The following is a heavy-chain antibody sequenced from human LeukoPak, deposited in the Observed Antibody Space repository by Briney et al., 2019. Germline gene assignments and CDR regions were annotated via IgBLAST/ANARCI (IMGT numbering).Heavy chain of an antibody. J-gene: IGHJ4*02. CDR3: ARDPYYDSSGYDY. D-gene: IGHD3-22*01. CDR2: ISSSSSTI. V-gene: IGHV3-48*01. Sequence: TGGSLRLSCAASGFTFSSYSMNWVRQAPGKGLEWVSYISSSSSTIYYADSVKGRFTISRDNAKNSLYLQMNSLRAEDTAVYYCARDPYYDSSGYDYWGQGTLVTVSS. CDR1: GFTFSSYS.